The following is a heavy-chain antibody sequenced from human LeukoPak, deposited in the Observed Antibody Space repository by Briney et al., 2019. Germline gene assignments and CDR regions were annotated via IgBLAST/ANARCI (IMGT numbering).Heavy chain of an antibody. CDR1: GYPFTGYY. J-gene: IGHJ5*02. Sequence: ASVKVSCKASGYPFTGYYMHWVRQAPGQGLEWMGWINPNSGGTNYAQKFQGRVTMTRDTSISTAYMELSRLRSDDTAVYYCARDGADIVVVVAATDSNWFDPWGQGTLVTVSS. D-gene: IGHD2-15*01. CDR3: ARDGADIVVVVAATDSNWFDP. CDR2: INPNSGGT. V-gene: IGHV1-2*02.